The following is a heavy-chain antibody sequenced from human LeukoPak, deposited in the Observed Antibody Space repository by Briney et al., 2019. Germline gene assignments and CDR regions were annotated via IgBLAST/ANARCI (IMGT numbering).Heavy chain of an antibody. J-gene: IGHJ3*02. V-gene: IGHV3-48*02. Sequence: PGGSLRLSCAASGFTFSSYSMNWVRQAPGKGLEWVSYISSSSSTIYYADSVKGRFTISRDNAKNSLYLQMNSLRDEDTAVYYCAREVRQGSGWDEAAFDIWGQGTMVTVSS. CDR1: GFTFSSYS. CDR2: ISSSSSTI. CDR3: AREVRQGSGWDEAAFDI. D-gene: IGHD6-19*01.